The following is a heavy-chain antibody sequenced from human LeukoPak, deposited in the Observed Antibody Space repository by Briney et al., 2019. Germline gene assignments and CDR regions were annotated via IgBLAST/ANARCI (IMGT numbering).Heavy chain of an antibody. CDR3: ARDYDYGDYNWFDP. V-gene: IGHV4-4*07. J-gene: IGHJ5*02. Sequence: SETLSLTCTVSGGSISSYYWSWIRQPAGKGLEWIGRIYTSGSTNYNPSLKSRVTMSVDTSKNQFSLKLSSVTAADTAVYYCARDYDYGDYNWFDPWGRGTLVTVSS. CDR1: GGSISSYY. D-gene: IGHD4-17*01. CDR2: IYTSGST.